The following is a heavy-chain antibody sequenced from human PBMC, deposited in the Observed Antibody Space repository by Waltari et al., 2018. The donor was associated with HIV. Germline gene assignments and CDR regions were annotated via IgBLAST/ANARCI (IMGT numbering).Heavy chain of an antibody. Sequence: EVQLVQSGAEVKKPGESLKISCKGSGYNFDKYWIGWVRQMPGKGLEWMGIIYQGDSDTRYRPSFQGQVTFSADKSITTAYLQWSNLKASDTAMYYCARHGVVDGNDSYGMDVWGQGTTVTVSS. CDR1: GYNFDKYW. CDR2: IYQGDSDT. CDR3: ARHGVVDGNDSYGMDV. V-gene: IGHV5-51*01. J-gene: IGHJ6*02. D-gene: IGHD2-15*01.